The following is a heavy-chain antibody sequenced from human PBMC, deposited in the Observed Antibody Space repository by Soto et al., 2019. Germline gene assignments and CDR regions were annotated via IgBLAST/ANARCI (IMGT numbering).Heavy chain of an antibody. Sequence: VGSLRLSCAASGFTLSSYGMIWVRQAPGKGLEWLSYISSSGSTMYYADSVEGRFTISRDNAENSLYLQMNSLRDEDTAVYYCATVYISYSDYWGQGTLVTVSA. CDR2: ISSSGSTM. CDR1: GFTLSSYG. V-gene: IGHV3-48*02. J-gene: IGHJ4*02. CDR3: ATVYISYSDY. D-gene: IGHD3-3*02.